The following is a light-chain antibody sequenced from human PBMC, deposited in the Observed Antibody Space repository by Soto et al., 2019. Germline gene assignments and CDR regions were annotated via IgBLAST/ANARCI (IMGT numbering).Light chain of an antibody. CDR2: HAS. CDR1: QSVSIW. Sequence: EIEMTQSPSTLSASEGDRVTISFRASQSVSIWLACYQQKPGRAPKLLIYHASRLGTGVPSRLSGSGSGTEFTLTITSLQPDDFGTYYCQQYNNMWTFGQGTKVDI. V-gene: IGKV1-5*01. J-gene: IGKJ1*01. CDR3: QQYNNMWT.